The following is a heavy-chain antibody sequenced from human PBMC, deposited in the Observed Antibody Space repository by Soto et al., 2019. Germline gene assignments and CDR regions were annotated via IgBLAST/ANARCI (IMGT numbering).Heavy chain of an antibody. D-gene: IGHD5-18*01. V-gene: IGHV1-2*02. CDR2: INRNNSDT. Sequence: QVQLVQSGGEVKRPGASVRVSCKASGYAFTDYYIHWVRQAPGQGLEWMGWINRNNSDTTYAPKFQGRVAVTSHTSISTVYSVVPRLRSDDTAVYYCARSVSFTAPLSDYWGQGTLVTVSS. CDR3: ARSVSFTAPLSDY. CDR1: GYAFTDYY. J-gene: IGHJ4*02.